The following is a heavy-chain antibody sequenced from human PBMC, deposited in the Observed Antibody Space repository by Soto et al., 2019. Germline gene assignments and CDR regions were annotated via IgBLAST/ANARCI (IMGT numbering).Heavy chain of an antibody. Sequence: QVQLVQSGAEVKKPGSSVKVSCKASGGTFSSYAISWVRQAPGQGLEWMGGIIPIFGTANYAQKFQGRVTITADDATSTSYMELSSLRFEDTAVYYCARGSDRNGYYGYYYGMDVWGRGTTVTVSS. CDR2: IIPIFGTA. J-gene: IGHJ6*02. CDR1: GGTFSSYA. V-gene: IGHV1-69*12. D-gene: IGHD3-22*01. CDR3: ARGSDRNGYYGYYYGMDV.